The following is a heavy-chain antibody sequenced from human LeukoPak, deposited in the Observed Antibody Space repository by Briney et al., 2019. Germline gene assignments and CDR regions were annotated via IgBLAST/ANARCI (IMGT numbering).Heavy chain of an antibody. CDR2: FSGSAFYT. V-gene: IGHV3-23*01. D-gene: IGHD2-15*01. CDR1: GLTFSSYA. J-gene: IGHJ6*02. CDR3: AKGALGGGSFEYGMDV. Sequence: TGGSLRLSCAASGLTFSSYAMNWVRQAPGKGLEWVSGFSGSAFYTYYADSVKGRFTISRDNSKNTLYLQMNSLRVEDTAVYYCAKGALGGGSFEYGMDVWGQGTTVTVSS.